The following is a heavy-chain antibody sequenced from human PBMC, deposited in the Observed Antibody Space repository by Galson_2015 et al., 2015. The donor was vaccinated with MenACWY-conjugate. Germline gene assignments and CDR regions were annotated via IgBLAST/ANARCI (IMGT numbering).Heavy chain of an antibody. Sequence: SLRLSCAASGFTFSTYAMSWVRQAPGKGLQWVSAIHGSGEITYYADSVKGRFTISRDNSKNTLYLQMNSLRADDTALYYCAKGRLMGVAGPDRGSYWGQGTLFTVSS. J-gene: IGHJ4*02. V-gene: IGHV3-23*01. CDR2: IHGSGEIT. CDR1: GFTFSTYA. CDR3: AKGRLMGVAGPDRGSY. D-gene: IGHD2-15*01.